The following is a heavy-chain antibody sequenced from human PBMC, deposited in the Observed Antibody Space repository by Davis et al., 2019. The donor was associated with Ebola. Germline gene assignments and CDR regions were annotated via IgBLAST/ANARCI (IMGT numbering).Heavy chain of an antibody. CDR1: GGSISSSSYY. D-gene: IGHD3-16*01. CDR2: IYYSGST. J-gene: IGHJ4*02. Sequence: PSETLSLTCTVSGGSISSSSYYWGWIRQPPGKGLEWIESIYYSGSTYYNPSLKSRVTISVDTSKNQFSLKLSSVTAADTAVYYCARRRGDGTVDYWGQGTLVTVSS. V-gene: IGHV4-39*01. CDR3: ARRRGDGTVDY.